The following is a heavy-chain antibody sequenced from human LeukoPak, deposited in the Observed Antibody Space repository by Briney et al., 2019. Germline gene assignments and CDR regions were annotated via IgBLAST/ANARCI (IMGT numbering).Heavy chain of an antibody. V-gene: IGHV3-53*01. CDR1: GLTGSHNY. J-gene: IGHJ5*02. D-gene: IGHD4-17*01. Sequence: PGVSLRLSCAASGLTGSHNYVSWVRQAPGKGLEWVSAIHTSGDTCYADSVKGRFTISRDTSKNTLYLQINSLRVEDTAVYYCIVFGDSNHWGQGTLVTVPS. CDR2: IHTSGDT. CDR3: IVFGDSNH.